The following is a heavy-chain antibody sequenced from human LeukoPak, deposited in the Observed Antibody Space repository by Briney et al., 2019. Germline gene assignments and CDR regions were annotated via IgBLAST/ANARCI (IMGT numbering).Heavy chain of an antibody. Sequence: PSETLSLTCAVYGGSFSGYYWSWIRQPPGKGLEWIGEINHSGSTNYNPSLKSRVTISVDTSKNQFSLKLSSVTAADTAVYYCARGGRYDYVWGSYRDYFDYWGQGTLVTVSS. V-gene: IGHV4-34*01. CDR2: INHSGST. J-gene: IGHJ4*02. CDR1: GGSFSGYY. CDR3: ARGGRYDYVWGSYRDYFDY. D-gene: IGHD3-16*02.